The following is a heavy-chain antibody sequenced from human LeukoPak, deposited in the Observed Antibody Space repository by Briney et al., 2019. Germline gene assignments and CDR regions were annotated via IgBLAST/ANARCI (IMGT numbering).Heavy chain of an antibody. D-gene: IGHD3-3*01. Sequence: SETLSLTCTVSGGSISSGSYYWSWIRQPAGKGLEWIGRIYTSGSTNYNPSLKSRVTISVDTSKNQFSLKLSSVTAADTAVYYCARADGYDFWSGPPSHWGQGTLVTVSS. CDR2: IYTSGST. V-gene: IGHV4-61*02. CDR1: GGSISSGSYY. CDR3: ARADGYDFWSGPPSH. J-gene: IGHJ4*02.